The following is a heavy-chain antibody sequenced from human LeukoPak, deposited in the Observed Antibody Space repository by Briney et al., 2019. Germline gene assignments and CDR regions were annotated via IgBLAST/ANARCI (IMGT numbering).Heavy chain of an antibody. V-gene: IGHV4-31*03. D-gene: IGHD4-17*01. CDR3: ARDARNASGHYSHFDY. J-gene: IGHJ4*02. CDR1: GGSISSGGYY. Sequence: SETLSLTCTVSGGSISSGGYYWSWIRQHPGKGLEWIGYIYYSGSTYYNPSLKSRVTISVDTSKNQFSLKLSSVTAADTAVYYCARDARNASGHYSHFDYWGQGTLVTVSS. CDR2: IYYSGST.